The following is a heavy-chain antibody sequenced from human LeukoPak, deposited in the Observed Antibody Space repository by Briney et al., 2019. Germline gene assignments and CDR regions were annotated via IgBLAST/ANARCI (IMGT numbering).Heavy chain of an antibody. Sequence: GGSLRLSCAASGFMFSSHGMHWVRQAPGKGLEWVAVISYDGSKEYYADSVKGRFTISRDNSKNTLYLQMNSLRVEDTAVYYCAKGDYYDVLTGRQNWFGPWGQGTLVTVSS. CDR3: AKGDYYDVLTGRQNWFGP. CDR2: ISYDGSKE. CDR1: GFMFSSHG. J-gene: IGHJ5*02. V-gene: IGHV3-30*18. D-gene: IGHD3-9*01.